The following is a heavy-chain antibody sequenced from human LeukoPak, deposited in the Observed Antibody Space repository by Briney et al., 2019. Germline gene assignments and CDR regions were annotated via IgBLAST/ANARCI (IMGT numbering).Heavy chain of an antibody. D-gene: IGHD3-9*01. CDR1: GGSIRSGSYY. V-gene: IGHV4-61*02. J-gene: IGHJ4*02. CDR3: ASCMPGYYSFNH. Sequence: SETLSLTCTVSGGSIRSGSYYWSWIRQPAGKGLEWIGRIYASGSTNYNPSLKSRVTISVDTSKNEVSLKLGSVTAADTALYYCASCMPGYYSFNHWGQGTLVTVSS. CDR2: IYASGST.